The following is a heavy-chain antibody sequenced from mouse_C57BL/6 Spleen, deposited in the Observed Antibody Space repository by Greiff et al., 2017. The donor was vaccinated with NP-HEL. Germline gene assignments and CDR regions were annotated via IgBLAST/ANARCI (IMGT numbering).Heavy chain of an antibody. D-gene: IGHD1-1*01. J-gene: IGHJ3*01. CDR1: GYTFTSYW. Sequence: VQLQQSGADLAKPGASVKLSCKASGYTFTSYWMHWVKQRPGQGLEWIGYINPSSGYTKYTQKFKDKATLTADKSSSTAYMQLSSLTYEDSAVYYCARVYYYGSSPAAYWGQGTLVTVSA. CDR2: INPSSGYT. CDR3: ARVYYYGSSPAAY. V-gene: IGHV1-7*01.